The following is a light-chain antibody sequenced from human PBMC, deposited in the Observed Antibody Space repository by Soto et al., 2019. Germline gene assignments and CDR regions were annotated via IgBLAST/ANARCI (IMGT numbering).Light chain of an antibody. CDR2: RVS. V-gene: IGKV2-30*02. J-gene: IGKJ5*01. CDR3: LQHKTLT. Sequence: VVMTQCPLSPPVTLVEPASISCXSNQSLVHSDGIAYFSWFQQRPGRSPRRLIYRVSNRDSGVPARFSGSGSGTEFTLTFSSLQTEDFASNYCLQHKTLTFGQGTRLEIK. CDR1: QSLVHSDGIAY.